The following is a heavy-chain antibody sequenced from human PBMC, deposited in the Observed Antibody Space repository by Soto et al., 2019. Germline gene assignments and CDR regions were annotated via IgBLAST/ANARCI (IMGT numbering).Heavy chain of an antibody. CDR1: GFTFSTYW. Sequence: EVQVVESGGGLVQPGGSLRLSCAASGFTFSTYWMTWVRQAPGKGLEWVANIKEDGSEKHYGASVEGRFTISRDNAKNSLYLQMDSLRAEDTGLYYCARDQGAIRGFLFDYWGQGTLVTVSS. CDR3: ARDQGAIRGFLFDY. J-gene: IGHJ4*02. D-gene: IGHD1-26*01. CDR2: IKEDGSEK. V-gene: IGHV3-7*01.